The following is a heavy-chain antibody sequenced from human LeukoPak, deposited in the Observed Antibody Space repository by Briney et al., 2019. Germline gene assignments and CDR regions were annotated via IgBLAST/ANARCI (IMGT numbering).Heavy chain of an antibody. CDR2: IYYSGST. J-gene: IGHJ4*02. CDR3: ARVIVRGYYFDY. D-gene: IGHD6-6*01. Sequence: SQTLSLTCTVSGGSISSGGYYWSWIRQHPGKGVEWIGYIYYSGSTYYNPSLESRVTISVDTSKNQFSLKLSSVTAADTAVYYCARVIVRGYYFDYWGQGTLVTVSS. CDR1: GGSISSGGYY. V-gene: IGHV4-31*03.